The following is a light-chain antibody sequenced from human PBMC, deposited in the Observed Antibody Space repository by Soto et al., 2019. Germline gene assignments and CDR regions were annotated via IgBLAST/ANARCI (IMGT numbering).Light chain of an antibody. CDR3: QQTNSFPLT. CDR2: GAS. J-gene: IGKJ4*01. V-gene: IGKV3-20*01. Sequence: EIVLTQSPGTLSLSPGERATLSCRASQSVSSSYLGWYQQKPGQAPRLLIYGASSRATGIPDRFSGSGSGTDFTLTISRLEPEDFATYYCQQTNSFPLTFGGGTKVEIK. CDR1: QSVSSSY.